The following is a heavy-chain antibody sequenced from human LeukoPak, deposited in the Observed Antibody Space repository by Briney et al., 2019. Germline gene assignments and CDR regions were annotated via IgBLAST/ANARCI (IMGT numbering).Heavy chain of an antibody. CDR3: VITMVRGVISYGMDV. J-gene: IGHJ6*02. Sequence: PGRSLRLSCAASGFTFSSYSMNCVRQAPGKGLEWVSSISSSTTYIYYAASVKGRFTISRDNAKNSLYLQMNSLRAEDTAVYYCVITMVRGVISYGMDVWGQGTTVTVSS. D-gene: IGHD3-10*01. CDR2: ISSSTTYI. CDR1: GFTFSSYS. V-gene: IGHV3-21*01.